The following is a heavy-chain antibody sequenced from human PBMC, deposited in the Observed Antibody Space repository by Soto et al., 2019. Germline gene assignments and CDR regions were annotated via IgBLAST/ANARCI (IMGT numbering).Heavy chain of an antibody. CDR1: GFSISDHY. CDR3: ARTGDNYNVLDY. J-gene: IGHJ4*02. D-gene: IGHD3-10*02. CDR2: SSNSGTFT. Sequence: GGSLRLSCAASGFSISDHYMSWIRQAPGKGLEWVSYSSNSGTFTKYADSVKGRFSISRDNAKNSLYLEINSLRGEDTAIYYCARTGDNYNVLDYWGQGTPVTVSS. V-gene: IGHV3-11*03.